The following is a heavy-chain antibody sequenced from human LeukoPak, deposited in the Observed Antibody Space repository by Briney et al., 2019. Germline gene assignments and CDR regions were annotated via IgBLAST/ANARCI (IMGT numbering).Heavy chain of an antibody. CDR3: ARFNTYGSKFDY. V-gene: IGHV3-66*01. CDR1: EFTVNTNH. D-gene: IGHD3-10*01. J-gene: IGHJ4*02. CDR2: IYSGGST. Sequence: PGGSLRLSCTASEFTVNTNHMSWVRQAPGKGLEWVSVIYSGGSTYYAGSVKGRFTISRDNSKNTLFLQMNSLRAEDTAVYYCARFNTYGSKFDYWGQGTLVTVSS.